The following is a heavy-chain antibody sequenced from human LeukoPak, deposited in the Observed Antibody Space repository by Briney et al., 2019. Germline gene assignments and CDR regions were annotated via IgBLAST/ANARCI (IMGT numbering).Heavy chain of an antibody. D-gene: IGHD2-2*01. V-gene: IGHV3-21*04. CDR2: INNVASHI. CDR3: VRDRCSSTSCHDSPNWFDP. CDR1: GFSISSSA. Sequence: GGSLRLSCAASGFSISSSAMNWVRQAPGKGLEWVSSINNVASHIYYAGSVRGRFTISRDNAKNSLYLQMNSLRAEDTALYYCVRDRCSSTSCHDSPNWFDPWGQGTLVTVSS. J-gene: IGHJ5*02.